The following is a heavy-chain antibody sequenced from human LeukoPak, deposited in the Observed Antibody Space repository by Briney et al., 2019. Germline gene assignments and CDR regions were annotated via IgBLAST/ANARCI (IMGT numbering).Heavy chain of an antibody. Sequence: PSETLSLTCTVSGGSISSYYWSWIRRPPGKGLEWIGFIYYSGSTNYNPSLKSRVTISVGTSKNQFFLKLSSVTAADTAVYYCVRGRGPWGYWGQGTLVTVSS. CDR1: GGSISSYY. V-gene: IGHV4-59*08. D-gene: IGHD3-10*01. CDR2: IYYSGST. J-gene: IGHJ4*02. CDR3: VRGRGPWGY.